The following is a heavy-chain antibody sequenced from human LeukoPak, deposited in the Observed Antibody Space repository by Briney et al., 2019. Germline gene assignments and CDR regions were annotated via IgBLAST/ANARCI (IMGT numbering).Heavy chain of an antibody. J-gene: IGHJ6*04. CDR3: ARDTASSPDYGMDV. D-gene: IGHD6-13*01. CDR2: ISAYNGNT. CDR1: GYTFTSYG. Sequence: GASVKVSCKASGYTFTSYGISWVRQAPGQGLEWMGWISAYNGNTNYAQKLQGRVTMTTDTSTSTAYMELRSLRSDDTAVCYCARDTASSPDYGMDVWGKGTTVTVSS. V-gene: IGHV1-18*04.